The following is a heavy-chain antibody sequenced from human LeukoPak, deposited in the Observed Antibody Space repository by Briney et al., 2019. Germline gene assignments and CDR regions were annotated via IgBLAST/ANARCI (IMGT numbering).Heavy chain of an antibody. Sequence: GESLTISCKGSGYSFTSYWIGWARQMPGKGLEWMGIIYPGDSDTRYRPSLQGQVTISADKSISTAYLQWSSLKASDTAMYYCAITGYCSSTSCLKEDYMDVWGKGTTVTVSS. D-gene: IGHD2-2*01. J-gene: IGHJ6*03. V-gene: IGHV5-51*01. CDR3: AITGYCSSTSCLKEDYMDV. CDR1: GYSFTSYW. CDR2: IYPGDSDT.